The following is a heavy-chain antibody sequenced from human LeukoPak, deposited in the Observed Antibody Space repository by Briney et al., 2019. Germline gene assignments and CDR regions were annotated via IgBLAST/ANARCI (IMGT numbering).Heavy chain of an antibody. D-gene: IGHD3-10*01. J-gene: IGHJ4*02. CDR3: ARDPPLDYYGSGLFFDY. Sequence: PGGSLRLSCAASGFTFSSYEMNWVRQAPGKGLEWVSYISSSGSTIYYADSVKGRFTISRDNAKNSLYLQMNSLRAEDTAVYYCARDPPLDYYGSGLFFDYWGQGTLVTVSS. CDR1: GFTFSSYE. CDR2: ISSSGSTI. V-gene: IGHV3-48*03.